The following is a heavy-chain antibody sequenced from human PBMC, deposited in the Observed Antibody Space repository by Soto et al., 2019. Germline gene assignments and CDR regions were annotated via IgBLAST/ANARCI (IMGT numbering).Heavy chain of an antibody. CDR2: ISYDGSNK. D-gene: IGHD3-9*01. Sequence: QVQLVESGGGVVQPGRSLRLSCAASGFTFSSYAMHWVRQAPGKGLEWVAVISYDGSNKYYADSVKGRFTISRDNSKNTLYLQMNSLRVEDTAVYYCARPTGYPYWGQGTLATVSS. V-gene: IGHV3-30-3*01. CDR3: ARPTGYPY. J-gene: IGHJ4*02. CDR1: GFTFSSYA.